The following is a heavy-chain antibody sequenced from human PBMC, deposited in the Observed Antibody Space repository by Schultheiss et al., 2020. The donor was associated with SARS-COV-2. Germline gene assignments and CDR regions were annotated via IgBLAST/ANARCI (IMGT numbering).Heavy chain of an antibody. CDR2: ISSSSSYT. CDR1: GFTFSDYY. CDR3: ARGGRYDSSGCIDY. Sequence: GGSLRLSCAASGFTFSDYYMSWIRQAPGKGLEWVSYISSSSSYTNYADSVKGRFTISRDNSKNSLYLQMNSLRAEDTAVYYCARGGRYDSSGCIDYWGQGTLVTVSS. V-gene: IGHV3-11*06. J-gene: IGHJ4*02. D-gene: IGHD3-22*01.